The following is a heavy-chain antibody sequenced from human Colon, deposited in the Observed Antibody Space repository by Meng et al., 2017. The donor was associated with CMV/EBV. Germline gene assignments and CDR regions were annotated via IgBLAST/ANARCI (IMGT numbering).Heavy chain of an antibody. J-gene: IGHJ4*02. V-gene: IGHV4-59*01. CDR2: IYYSGST. Sequence: SETLSLTCTVSGGSISSYYWSWIRQLPGKGLEWIGYIYYSGSTNYNPSLKSRVTISVDTSKNQFSLKLSSVTAADTAVYYCARGTSYNMYSSSHFDYWGQGTLVTVSS. D-gene: IGHD6-6*01. CDR3: ARGTSYNMYSSSHFDY. CDR1: GGSISSYY.